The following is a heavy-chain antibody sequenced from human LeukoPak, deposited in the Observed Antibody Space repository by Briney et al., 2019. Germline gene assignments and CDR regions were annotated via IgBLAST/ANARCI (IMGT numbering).Heavy chain of an antibody. CDR1: GVTFSSYA. V-gene: IGHV3-23*01. Sequence: PGGSLRLSCAASGVTFSSYAMSWVRQTPGKGLEWVSTISDNGGNTYYADSVKGRFTISRDNSKNTPHLQMNSQRAEDTAIYYCAKVRLGELSSIDYWGQGTLVTVSS. CDR2: ISDNGGNT. D-gene: IGHD3-16*02. J-gene: IGHJ4*02. CDR3: AKVRLGELSSIDY.